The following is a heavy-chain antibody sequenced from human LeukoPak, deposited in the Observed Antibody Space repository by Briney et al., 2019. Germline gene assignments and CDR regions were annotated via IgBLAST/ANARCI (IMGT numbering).Heavy chain of an antibody. CDR1: GGSISSYY. CDR2: IYYSGST. Sequence: SETLSLTCTVSGGSISSYYWSWLRQPPGKGLEWIGYIYYSGSTNYNTSLRSRVTISVDTSKNQFSLKLSSVTAADTAVYYCAKCSGYAVVYWGRGTVVSVSS. D-gene: IGHD6-25*01. CDR3: AKCSGYAVVY. V-gene: IGHV4-59*01. J-gene: IGHJ4*02.